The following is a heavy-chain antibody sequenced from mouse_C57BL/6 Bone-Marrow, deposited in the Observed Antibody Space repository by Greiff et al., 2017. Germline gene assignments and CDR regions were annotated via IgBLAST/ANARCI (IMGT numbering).Heavy chain of an antibody. Sequence: QVQLQQPGAELVKPGASVKLSCTASGYTFTSYWMHWVKQRPGQGLEWIGYISPSNGGTNYNEKFKGKATLTVDKSYSTASLQLSSLTSADPAVENYARGITTVVAHFDYWGQGTTLTVSS. CDR1: GYTFTSYW. D-gene: IGHD1-1*01. J-gene: IGHJ2*01. V-gene: IGHV1-53*01. CDR3: ARGITTVVAHFDY. CDR2: ISPSNGGT.